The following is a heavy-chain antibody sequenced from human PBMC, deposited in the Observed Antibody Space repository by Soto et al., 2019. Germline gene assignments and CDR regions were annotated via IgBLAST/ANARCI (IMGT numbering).Heavy chain of an antibody. CDR3: AKDLSGGNGEFDY. V-gene: IGHV3-15*07. D-gene: IGHD2-15*01. J-gene: IGHJ4*02. Sequence: GGSLRLSCAASGFTFSNAWMNWVRQAPGKGLEWVGRIKSKTDGGTTDYAAPVKGRFTISRDDSKNTLYLQMNSLRAEDTAVYYCAKDLSGGNGEFDYWGQGTLVTVS. CDR2: IKSKTDGGTT. CDR1: GFTFSNAW.